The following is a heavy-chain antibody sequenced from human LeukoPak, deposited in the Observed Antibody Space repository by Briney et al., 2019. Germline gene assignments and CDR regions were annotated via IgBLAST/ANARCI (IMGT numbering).Heavy chain of an antibody. Sequence: QPGGSLRLSCAASGFTVSSNYMSWVRQAPGKGLEWVANIKQDGSEKYYVDSVKGRFTISRDNAKNSLYLQMNSLRAEDTAVYYCARERGSSWELNDYWGQGTLVTVSS. CDR2: IKQDGSEK. V-gene: IGHV3-7*01. CDR3: ARERGSSWELNDY. J-gene: IGHJ4*02. CDR1: GFTVSSNY. D-gene: IGHD6-13*01.